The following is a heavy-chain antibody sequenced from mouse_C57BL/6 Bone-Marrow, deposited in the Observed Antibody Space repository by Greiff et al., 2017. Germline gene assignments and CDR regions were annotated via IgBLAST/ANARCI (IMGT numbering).Heavy chain of an antibody. D-gene: IGHD1-1*01. Sequence: QVQLQQPGAELVKPGASVKLSCKASGYTFTSYWMQWVKQRPGQGLEWIGELDPSDSYPNYNQKFKGKATLTVDTSSSTAYMQLSSLTSEDSAVYYCAREVYGSSPYYAMDYWGQGTSVTVSS. J-gene: IGHJ4*01. CDR3: AREVYGSSPYYAMDY. CDR1: GYTFTSYW. CDR2: LDPSDSYP. V-gene: IGHV1-50*01.